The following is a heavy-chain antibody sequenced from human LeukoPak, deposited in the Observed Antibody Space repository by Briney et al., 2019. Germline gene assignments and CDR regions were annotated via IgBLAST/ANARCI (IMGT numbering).Heavy chain of an antibody. D-gene: IGHD2/OR15-2a*01. Sequence: GGSLRLSCAASGFTYSDFWMTWVRQAPGKGLEWVSVIYSGGNTYYADSVKGRVAISRDNSKNTVFLQENRVRAEDTGVYYCGRSFIKHLFGMDLWGQGTSVTVSS. V-gene: IGHV3-66*01. CDR2: IYSGGNT. CDR1: GFTYSDFW. J-gene: IGHJ6*02. CDR3: GRSFIKHLFGMDL.